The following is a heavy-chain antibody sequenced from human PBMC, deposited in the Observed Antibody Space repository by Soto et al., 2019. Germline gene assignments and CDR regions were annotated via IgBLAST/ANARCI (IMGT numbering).Heavy chain of an antibody. Sequence: QVPLVQSGAEVKKPGSSVKVSCKASGGTFSSYTISWVRQAPGQGLEWMGRIIPILGIANYAQKFQGRVTITADKSTSTAYMELSSLRSEDTAVYYCARSTYCSGGSCYSEPYYYYYMDVWGKGTTVTVSS. CDR3: ARSTYCSGGSCYSEPYYYYYMDV. CDR1: GGTFSSYT. J-gene: IGHJ6*03. V-gene: IGHV1-69*02. D-gene: IGHD2-15*01. CDR2: IIPILGIA.